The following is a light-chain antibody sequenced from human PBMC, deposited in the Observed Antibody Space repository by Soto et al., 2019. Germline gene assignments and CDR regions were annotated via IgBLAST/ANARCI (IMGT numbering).Light chain of an antibody. J-gene: IGLJ1*01. V-gene: IGLV2-8*01. CDR3: SSYACSNNLEL. CDR2: EVN. Sequence: QSALTQPPSASGSPGQSVTISCTGTSSDVGGYNYVSWYQQHPGKAPKLMIFEVNKRPSGVPNRFSGSKSGNTASLTVSGLQADDEADYYCSSYACSNNLELFGTGTKLTVL. CDR1: SSDVGGYNY.